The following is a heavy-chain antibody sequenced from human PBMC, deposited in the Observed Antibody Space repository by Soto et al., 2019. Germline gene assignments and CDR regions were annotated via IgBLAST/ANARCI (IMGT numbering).Heavy chain of an antibody. CDR1: GGSISSYY. Sequence: LSLTCTVSGGSISSYYWSWIRQPPGKGLEWIGYIYYSGSTNYNPSLKSRVTISVDTSKNQFSLKLSSVTAADTAVYYCASGYSSSGGAFDYWGQGTLVTVSS. D-gene: IGHD6-6*01. CDR3: ASGYSSSGGAFDY. J-gene: IGHJ4*02. CDR2: IYYSGST. V-gene: IGHV4-59*01.